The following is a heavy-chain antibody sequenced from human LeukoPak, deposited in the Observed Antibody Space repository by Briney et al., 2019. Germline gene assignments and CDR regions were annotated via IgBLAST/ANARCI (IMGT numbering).Heavy chain of an antibody. D-gene: IGHD3-3*01. Sequence: SETLSLTCAVYGGSFSGYYWSWIRQPPGKGLEWIGEINHSGSTNYNPSLKSRVTISVDTSKNQFSLKLSPVTAADTAVYYCARSPPYDFWSGYYIGYYFDYWGQGTLVTVSS. CDR2: INHSGST. CDR1: GGSFSGYY. CDR3: ARSPPYDFWSGYYIGYYFDY. J-gene: IGHJ4*02. V-gene: IGHV4-34*01.